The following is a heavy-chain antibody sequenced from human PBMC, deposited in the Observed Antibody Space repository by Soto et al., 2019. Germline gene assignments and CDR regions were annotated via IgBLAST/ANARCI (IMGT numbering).Heavy chain of an antibody. V-gene: IGHV4-39*01. CDR3: ARPRAPAYYYGMDV. D-gene: IGHD1-26*01. Sequence: QLQLQESGPGLVKPSETLSLTCTVSGGSISSSSYYWGWIRQPPGKGLEWIGSIYYSGSTYYNPSRKRRVPISVDTSKNQFSLRLSSVTAADTAVYYCARPRAPAYYYGMDVWGQGTTVTVSS. J-gene: IGHJ6*02. CDR2: IYYSGST. CDR1: GGSISSSSYY.